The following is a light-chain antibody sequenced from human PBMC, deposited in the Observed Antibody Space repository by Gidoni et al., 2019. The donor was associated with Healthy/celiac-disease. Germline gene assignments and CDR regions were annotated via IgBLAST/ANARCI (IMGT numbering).Light chain of an antibody. CDR2: AAS. V-gene: IGKV1-39*01. CDR1: QSISSY. CDR3: QQSYSTPRA. Sequence: IPTTPSPSSLSASVGDRVTITCRASQSISSYLNWYQQKPGKAPKLLIYAASSLQSGVPSRFSGSGSGTDFTLTISSLQPEDFATYYCQQSYSTPRAFGPGTKVDIK. J-gene: IGKJ3*01.